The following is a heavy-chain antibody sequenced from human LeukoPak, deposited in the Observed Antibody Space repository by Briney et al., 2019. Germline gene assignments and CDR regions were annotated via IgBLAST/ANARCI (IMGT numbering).Heavy chain of an antibody. D-gene: IGHD3-22*01. CDR2: INSDGSST. J-gene: IGHJ4*02. CDR3: ARDKPLYYYDSSGYYS. Sequence: GGSLRLSCAASGFTFSSYWMHWVRQAPGKGLVWVSRINSDGSSTSYTDSVKGRFTISRDNAKNTLYLQMNSLRAEDTAVYYCARDKPLYYYDSSGYYSWGQGTLVTVSS. V-gene: IGHV3-74*01. CDR1: GFTFSSYW.